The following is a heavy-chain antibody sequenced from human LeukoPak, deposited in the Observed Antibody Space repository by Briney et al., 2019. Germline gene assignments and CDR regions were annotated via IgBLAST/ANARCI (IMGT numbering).Heavy chain of an antibody. CDR3: ARRTTVVKKFDY. CDR1: GFTFSSYS. Sequence: RALRLSCVASGFTFSSYSMNWVRQAPGKGLEWVSSISSSSSHIYYADSVKGRFTISRDNAKTSLYLQMSSLRAEDTAVYYCARRTTVVKKFDYWGQGTLVTVSS. V-gene: IGHV3-21*01. J-gene: IGHJ4*02. CDR2: ISSSSSHI. D-gene: IGHD4-23*01.